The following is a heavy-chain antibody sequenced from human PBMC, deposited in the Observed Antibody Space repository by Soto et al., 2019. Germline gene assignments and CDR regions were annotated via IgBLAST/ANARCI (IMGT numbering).Heavy chain of an antibody. V-gene: IGHV3-23*01. CDR1: GFTFSSYA. CDR3: AKDHNWNDYYYYMDV. D-gene: IGHD1-1*01. CDR2: ISGSGGST. J-gene: IGHJ6*03. Sequence: GGSLRLSCAASGFTFSSYAMSWVRQAPGKGLEWVSAISGSGGSTYYADSVKGRFTISRDNSKNTLYLQMNSLRAEDTAVYYCAKDHNWNDYYYYMDVWGKGTTVTVSS.